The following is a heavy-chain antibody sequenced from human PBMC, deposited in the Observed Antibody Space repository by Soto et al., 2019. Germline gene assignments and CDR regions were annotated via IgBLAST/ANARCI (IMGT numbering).Heavy chain of an antibody. CDR2: IYYSGST. CDR3: ARAERRRADSGALYYYCGMDV. V-gene: IGHV4-31*03. D-gene: IGHD1-1*01. J-gene: IGHJ6*02. CDR1: GGSISSGGYY. Sequence: SETLSLTCTVSGGSISSGGYYWSWIRQHPGKGLEWIGYIYYSGSTYYNPSLKSRVTISVDTSKNQFSLKLSSVTAADTAVYYCARAERRRADSGALYYYCGMDVWGQGTTVTVSS.